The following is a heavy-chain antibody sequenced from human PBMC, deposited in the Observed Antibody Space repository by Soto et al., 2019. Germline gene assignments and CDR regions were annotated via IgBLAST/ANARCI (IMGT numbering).Heavy chain of an antibody. CDR1: GFTFSNYA. CDR2: ISGGGGST. J-gene: IGHJ4*02. D-gene: IGHD3-3*01. CDR3: AKDEGAVLLFGVVTISRFDS. Sequence: EVQLLESGGGLVQPGGSLRLSCAASGFTFSNYAMGWVRQAPGKGLEWVSGISGGGGSTYYADSVKGRFTISRDQSKNTLFLQMHSLGAEDTALYYCAKDEGAVLLFGVVTISRFDSWGQGTLVTVSS. V-gene: IGHV3-23*01.